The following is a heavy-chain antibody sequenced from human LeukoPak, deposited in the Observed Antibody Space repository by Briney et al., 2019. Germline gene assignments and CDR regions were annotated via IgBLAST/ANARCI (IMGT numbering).Heavy chain of an antibody. J-gene: IGHJ5*02. CDR3: ATKSPIIVVVPAAKGQVNWFDP. D-gene: IGHD2-2*01. Sequence: ASVKVSCKVSGYTLTELSMHWVRQAPGKGLEWMGGFDPEDGETIYAQKFQGRVTMTEDTSTDTAYMELSSLRSEDTAVYYCATKSPIIVVVPAAKGQVNWFDPWGQGTLVTVSS. V-gene: IGHV1-24*01. CDR1: GYTLTELS. CDR2: FDPEDGET.